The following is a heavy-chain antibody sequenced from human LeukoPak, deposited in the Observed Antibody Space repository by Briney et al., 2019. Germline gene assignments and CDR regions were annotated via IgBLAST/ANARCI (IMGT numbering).Heavy chain of an antibody. Sequence: GGSLRLSCAASGFTFSSYAMHWVRQAPGKGLEWVAVISYDGSNKYYADSVKGRFTISRDNSKNTLYLQMNSLRAEDTAVYYCARGDYYDSSGYYWTPIYYYYGMDVWGQGTTVTVSS. V-gene: IGHV3-30-3*01. J-gene: IGHJ6*02. CDR1: GFTFSSYA. CDR2: ISYDGSNK. D-gene: IGHD3-22*01. CDR3: ARGDYYDSSGYYWTPIYYYYGMDV.